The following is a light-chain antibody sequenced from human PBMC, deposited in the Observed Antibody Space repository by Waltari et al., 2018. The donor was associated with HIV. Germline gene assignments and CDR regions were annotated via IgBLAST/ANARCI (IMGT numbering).Light chain of an antibody. V-gene: IGLV1-47*01. Sequence: QSELTQPPSASGTSGQRVTISCSGHSSTIGSNHVSCYQQVPGKAPKPLIYRNKQRPSGVPDRFSGSKSGTSASLAISGLRSDDEADYYCAAWDGSLSVVLFGGGTKLTVL. CDR1: SSTIGSNH. CDR3: AAWDGSLSVVL. J-gene: IGLJ3*02. CDR2: RNK.